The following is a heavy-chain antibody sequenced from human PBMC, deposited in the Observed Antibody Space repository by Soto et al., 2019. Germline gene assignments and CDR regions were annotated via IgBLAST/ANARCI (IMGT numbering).Heavy chain of an antibody. D-gene: IGHD7-27*01. CDR2: IYYSGST. V-gene: IGHV4-59*11. Sequence: SETLSLTCTVSGGSINNHYWSWIRQPPGQGLGWIGYIYYSGSTNYNPSLKSRVTMSVDTSKNQFSLKLSSLTAADTAIYYCARANWFFDYWGQGTLVTVSS. CDR3: ARANWFFDY. CDR1: GGSINNHY. J-gene: IGHJ4*02.